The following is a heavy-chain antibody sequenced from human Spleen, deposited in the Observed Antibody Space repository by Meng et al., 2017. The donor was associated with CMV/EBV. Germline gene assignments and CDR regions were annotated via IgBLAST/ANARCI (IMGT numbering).Heavy chain of an antibody. D-gene: IGHD1-7*01. CDR3: AKGDTGTSYEF. CDR2: IYSGGST. V-gene: IGHV3-53*01. J-gene: IGHJ4*02. Sequence: GESLKISCAASGFTVSSNYMSWVRQAPGKGLEWVSVIYSGGSTYYADSVKGRFTISRDNSKNTLYLQMNSLRAEDTAVYFCAKGDTGTSYEFWGQGTLVTVSS. CDR1: GFTVSSNY.